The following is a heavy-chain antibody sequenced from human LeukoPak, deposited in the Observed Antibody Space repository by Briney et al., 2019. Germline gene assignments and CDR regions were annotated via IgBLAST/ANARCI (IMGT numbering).Heavy chain of an antibody. V-gene: IGHV1-18*01. D-gene: IGHD6-13*01. CDR1: GYTFTSYG. J-gene: IGHJ4*02. CDR2: ISAYNGNT. Sequence: EASVKVSCKASGYTFTSYGISWVRQAPGQGLEWMGWISAYNGNTNYAQKLQGRVTMTTDTSTSTAYMELRSLRSDDTAVYYCARDRTSIAAAGEPTPHDYWGQGTLVTVSS. CDR3: ARDRTSIAAAGEPTPHDY.